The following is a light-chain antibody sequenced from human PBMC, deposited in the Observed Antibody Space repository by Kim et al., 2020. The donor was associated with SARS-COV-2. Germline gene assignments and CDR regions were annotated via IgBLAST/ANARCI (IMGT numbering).Light chain of an antibody. Sequence: ASVKLTCTLSSGHSSYAIAWHQQQPEKGPRYLMKLNSDGSHSKGDGIPDRFSGSSSGAERYFTISSLQSEDEADYYCQTWDTGIRVFGGGTQLTVL. V-gene: IGLV4-69*01. CDR2: LNSDGSH. J-gene: IGLJ2*01. CDR3: QTWDTGIRV. CDR1: SGHSSYA.